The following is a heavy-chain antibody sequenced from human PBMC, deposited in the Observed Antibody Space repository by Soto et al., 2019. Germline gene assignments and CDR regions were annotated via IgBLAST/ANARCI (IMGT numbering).Heavy chain of an antibody. CDR3: ARGQTGNTGGGYYYYYYGMDV. CDR1: GGCISSSNW. D-gene: IGHD7-27*01. Sequence: SETLSLTCAVSGGCISSSNWWSWVRQPPGKGLEWIGEIYHSGSTNYNPSLKSRVTISVDKSKNQFSLKLSSVTAADTAVYYYARGQTGNTGGGYYYYYYGMDVWGRGTTVTVSS. CDR2: IYHSGST. J-gene: IGHJ6*02. V-gene: IGHV4-4*02.